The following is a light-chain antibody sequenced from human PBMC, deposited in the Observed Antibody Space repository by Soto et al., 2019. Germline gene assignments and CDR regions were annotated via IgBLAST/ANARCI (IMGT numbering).Light chain of an antibody. Sequence: ETVLTQSPGTLSLSPGERATLSCRASQSVKNDYLAWYQQRPGLAPRLLIFGASGRATGIPDRFSGSGSGTDFTLTISRLVPEDFAIYYCQQYGTSPLTFGGGTKVEIK. CDR2: GAS. CDR3: QQYGTSPLT. V-gene: IGKV3-20*01. J-gene: IGKJ4*01. CDR1: QSVKNDY.